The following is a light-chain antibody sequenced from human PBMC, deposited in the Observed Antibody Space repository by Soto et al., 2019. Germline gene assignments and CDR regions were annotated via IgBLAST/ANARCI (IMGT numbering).Light chain of an antibody. V-gene: IGLV1-40*01. Sequence: QSVLTQPPSVSGAPGQRVTISCTGSSSNIGAGYDVHWYQQLPGRAPKLLIYGSSNRPSGVPDRISGSKSGTSASLAITVLQAEDEADYYCQSYDNNLSGGVFGGGTKLTVL. CDR2: GSS. CDR1: SSNIGAGYD. CDR3: QSYDNNLSGGV. J-gene: IGLJ3*02.